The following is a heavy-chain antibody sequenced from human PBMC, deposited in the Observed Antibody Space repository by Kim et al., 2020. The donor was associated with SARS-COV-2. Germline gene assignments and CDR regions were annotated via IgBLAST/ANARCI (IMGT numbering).Heavy chain of an antibody. D-gene: IGHD3-22*01. CDR2: IYYSGST. J-gene: IGHJ5*02. CDR1: GGSISSSSYY. V-gene: IGHV4-39*01. CDR3: AGITTTIIVGGRSVNWFDP. Sequence: SETLSLTCTVSGGSISSSSYYWGWIRQPPGKGLEWIGSIYYSGSTYYNPSLKSRVTISVDTSKNQFSLKLSSVTAADTAVYYCAGITTTIIVGGRSVNWFDPWGQGTLVTVSS.